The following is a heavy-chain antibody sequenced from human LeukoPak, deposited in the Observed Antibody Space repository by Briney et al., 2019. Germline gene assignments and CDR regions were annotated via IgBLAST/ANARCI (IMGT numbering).Heavy chain of an antibody. CDR3: AKEVDCPSDCLFFHS. J-gene: IGHJ4*02. Sequence: GGSLRLSCAASGFTFQYDTMHWVRQPPGKGLEWVSLISWDGGTTYYADSVKGRFTISRDNSRNSVFLQMNSLRPEDTALYHCAKEVDCPSDCLFFHSWGQGTLVTVSS. CDR1: GFTFQYDT. CDR2: ISWDGGTT. D-gene: IGHD2-21*02. V-gene: IGHV3-43*01.